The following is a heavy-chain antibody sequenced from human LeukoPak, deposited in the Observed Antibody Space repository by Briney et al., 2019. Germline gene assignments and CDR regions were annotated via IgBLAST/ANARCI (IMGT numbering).Heavy chain of an antibody. CDR2: ISGSGGST. CDR3: AKGLRFLETYYFDY. Sequence: GGSLRLSCAASGFTFSSYAMSWVRQAPGKGLEWVSGISGSGGSTYYADSVKGQFTISRDNSKNTLYLQMNSLRAEDTAVYYCAKGLRFLETYYFDYWGQGTLVTVSS. V-gene: IGHV3-23*01. J-gene: IGHJ4*02. CDR1: GFTFSSYA. D-gene: IGHD3-3*01.